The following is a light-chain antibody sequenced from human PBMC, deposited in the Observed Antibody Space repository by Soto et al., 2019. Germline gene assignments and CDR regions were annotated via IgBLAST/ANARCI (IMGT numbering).Light chain of an antibody. Sequence: EIVLTQSPATLSLSPGERATLSCGASQSVSSYLAWYQQKPGQAPRLLIYDASNRATGIPARFSGSGSGTDFTLTISSLEPEDFAVYYCQQRSNWPFATFDGGTKVEIK. CDR2: DAS. CDR1: QSVSSY. CDR3: QQRSNWPFAT. J-gene: IGKJ4*01. V-gene: IGKV3-11*01.